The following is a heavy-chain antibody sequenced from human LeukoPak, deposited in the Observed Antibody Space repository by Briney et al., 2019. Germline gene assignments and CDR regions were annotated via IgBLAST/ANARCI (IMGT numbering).Heavy chain of an antibody. CDR3: ARALYYLLDY. Sequence: SETLSLTCTVSGYSISSGYYWGWIRQPPGKGLEWIGSIYHSGSTYYNPSLKSRVTISVDTSKNQFSLELSSVTAADTAVYYCARALYYLLDYWGQGTLVTVSS. J-gene: IGHJ4*02. CDR1: GYSISSGYY. CDR2: IYHSGST. V-gene: IGHV4-38-2*02. D-gene: IGHD3-16*01.